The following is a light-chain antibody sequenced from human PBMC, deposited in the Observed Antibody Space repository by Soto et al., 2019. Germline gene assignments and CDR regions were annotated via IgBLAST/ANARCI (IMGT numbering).Light chain of an antibody. V-gene: IGKV3-20*01. J-gene: IGKJ1*01. CDR3: QQYHTSRT. CDR2: GTS. Sequence: EIVLTQSPGSLSLSPGESATLSCRASQSISGSYLAWYQQKPGQAPRLLVYGTSTRATGIPDRFSGSGSGTDYTLTVSRLEHEDFAVYYCQQYHTSRTFGQGTKVEI. CDR1: QSISGSY.